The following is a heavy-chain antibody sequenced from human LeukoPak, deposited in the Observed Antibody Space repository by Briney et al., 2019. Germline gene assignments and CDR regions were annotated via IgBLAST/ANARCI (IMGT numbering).Heavy chain of an antibody. V-gene: IGHV3-30*04. CDR1: GFTFSSYA. D-gene: IGHD2-15*01. CDR2: ISYDVSNK. J-gene: IGHJ3*02. CDR3: ATQNDFYCSGGSCYVLDPDVFDI. Sequence: PGGSLRLSCAASGFTFSSYAMRWVRQAPGKGLEWVAVISYDVSNKYYADSVKGRFTISRDNSKNTLYLQMNSLRAEDTALYYCATQNDFYCSGGSCYVLDPDVFDIWGQGTMVTVSS.